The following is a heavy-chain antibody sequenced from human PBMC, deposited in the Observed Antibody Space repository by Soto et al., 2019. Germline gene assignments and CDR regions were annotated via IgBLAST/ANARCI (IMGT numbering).Heavy chain of an antibody. CDR2: MNPNSGNT. Sequence: ASVKVSCKASGYTFTSYDINWVRQATGQGPEWMGWMNPNSGNTGYAQKFQGRVTMTEDTSTDTAYMELSSLRSEDTAVYYCATVTMTRPGWGQGTTVTVSS. J-gene: IGHJ6*02. D-gene: IGHD3-22*01. V-gene: IGHV1-8*01. CDR1: GYTFTSYD. CDR3: ATVTMTRPG.